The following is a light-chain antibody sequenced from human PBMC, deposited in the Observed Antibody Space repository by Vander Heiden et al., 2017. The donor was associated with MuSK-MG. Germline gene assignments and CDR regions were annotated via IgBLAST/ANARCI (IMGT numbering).Light chain of an antibody. V-gene: IGLV3-27*01. CDR2: KDS. CDR3: YSAADRGV. CDR1: VLAKKY. J-gene: IGLJ3*02. Sequence: SYELTQPSSVSVSPGQTARITCSGDVLAKKYARWFQQKPGQAPVLVIYKDSERPSGIPERFSGSSSGTTATLTISGAQVEDEADYYCYSAADRGVFGGGTKLTVL.